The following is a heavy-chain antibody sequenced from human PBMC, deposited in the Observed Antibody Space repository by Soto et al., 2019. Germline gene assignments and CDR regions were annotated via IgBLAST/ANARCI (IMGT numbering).Heavy chain of an antibody. CDR1: GYSISNTNW. Sequence: SETLSLTCAVSGYSISNTNWWGWIRQPPGKGLEWIGYIFYTGSTYYNPSLRSRVTMSLDTSKNQFSLKLSSVTAADTAVYYCASRKSSPYFDYWGQGTLVTVSS. D-gene: IGHD3-10*01. V-gene: IGHV4-28*01. J-gene: IGHJ4*02. CDR2: IFYTGST. CDR3: ASRKSSPYFDY.